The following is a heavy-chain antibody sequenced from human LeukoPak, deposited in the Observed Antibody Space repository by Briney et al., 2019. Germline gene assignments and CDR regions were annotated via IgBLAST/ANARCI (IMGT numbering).Heavy chain of an antibody. V-gene: IGHV4-34*01. CDR1: GGSFSGYY. Sequence: SETLSLTCAVYGGSFSGYYWSWIRQPPGKGLEWIGYIHTSGSTNYNPSLKSRVTISVDTSKNQFSLKLSSVAAADAAVYYCARGGWELLRRYFELWGRGTLVTVSS. CDR2: IHTSGST. CDR3: ARGGWELLRRYFEL. J-gene: IGHJ2*01. D-gene: IGHD1-26*01.